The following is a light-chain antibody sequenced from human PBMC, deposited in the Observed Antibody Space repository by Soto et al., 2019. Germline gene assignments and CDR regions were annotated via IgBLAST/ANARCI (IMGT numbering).Light chain of an antibody. CDR2: DTS. V-gene: IGLV7-46*01. J-gene: IGLJ2*01. CDR3: LLYYGGPQT. Sequence: QAVVTQEPSLTVSPGGTVILTCGSSTGAVTNDHFPYWFQQKPGQAPTTLIYDTSNKYSWTPARFSGSLLGGKAALILSGAQPEDEADYYCLLYYGGPQTFGGGTKLTVL. CDR1: TGAVTNDHF.